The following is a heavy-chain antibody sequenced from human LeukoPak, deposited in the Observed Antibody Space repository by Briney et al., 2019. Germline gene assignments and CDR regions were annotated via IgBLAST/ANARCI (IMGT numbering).Heavy chain of an antibody. Sequence: ASLKVSCEASGYMFTSYGLSWVRQAPGQGLEWMGWISADNGNTRYAQKFQGRVPMTTDTSTRTAYMEMRSLRSDDTAVYYCARDRRGRAVANPYYYNGMDVWGEGTTVTVSS. D-gene: IGHD6-19*01. J-gene: IGHJ6*04. CDR2: ISADNGNT. CDR1: GYMFTSYG. V-gene: IGHV1-18*01. CDR3: ARDRRGRAVANPYYYNGMDV.